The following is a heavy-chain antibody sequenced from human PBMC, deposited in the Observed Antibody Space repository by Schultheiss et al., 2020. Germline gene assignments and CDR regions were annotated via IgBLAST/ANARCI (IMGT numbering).Heavy chain of an antibody. CDR2: MNPNSGNT. D-gene: IGHD2-15*01. J-gene: IGHJ5*02. Sequence: ASVKVSCKASGYTFTSYDINWVRQATGQGLEWMGWMNPNSGNTGYAQKFQGRVTMTRDTSISTAYMELSRLRSDDTAVYYCARAASGGGSWFDPWGQGTLVTVSS. V-gene: IGHV1-8*01. CDR3: ARAASGGGSWFDP. CDR1: GYTFTSYD.